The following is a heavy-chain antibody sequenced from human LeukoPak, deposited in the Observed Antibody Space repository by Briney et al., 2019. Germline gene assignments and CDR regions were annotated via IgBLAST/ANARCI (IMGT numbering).Heavy chain of an antibody. Sequence: GASVKVSCKASGYTFTGYYMHWVRQAPGQGLEWMGWINPNSGGTNYAQKFQGRVTMTRDTSISTAYMELSSLRSEDTAVYYCATDGGQVGAPMDYWGQGTLVTVSS. CDR2: INPNSGGT. V-gene: IGHV1-2*02. CDR1: GYTFTGYY. J-gene: IGHJ4*02. CDR3: ATDGGQVGAPMDY. D-gene: IGHD1-26*01.